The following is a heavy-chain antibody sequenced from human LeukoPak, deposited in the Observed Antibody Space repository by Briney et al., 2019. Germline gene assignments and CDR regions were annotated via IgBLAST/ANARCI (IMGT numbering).Heavy chain of an antibody. CDR3: AKRGVVIRVILVGFHKEAYYFDS. D-gene: IGHD3-22*01. CDR1: GLTLSNYG. J-gene: IGHJ4*02. V-gene: IGHV3-23*01. CDR2: ISEGGSRT. Sequence: PGGSLRLSCAVSGLTLSNYGMRWVRPAAGKGLEWVAGISEGGSRTNYAYSVKGRFPISAHHPENTLYLQMNSLRAEDTAVYVFAKRGVVIRVILVGFHKEAYYFDSWGQGALVTVSS.